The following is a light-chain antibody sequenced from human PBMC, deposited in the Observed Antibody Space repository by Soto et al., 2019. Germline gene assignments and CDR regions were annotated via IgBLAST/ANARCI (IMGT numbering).Light chain of an antibody. Sequence: QSVLTQPASVSGSPGQSITISCTGTCSDVGGYYYVSWYQHHPGKAPKLIIYQVTSRPSGVSNRFSASKSGNTASLTISALQAEDEALYYCCSYSSSSTFYVFGTGTKVTVL. CDR1: CSDVGGYYY. CDR2: QVT. J-gene: IGLJ1*01. V-gene: IGLV2-14*01. CDR3: CSYSSSSTFYV.